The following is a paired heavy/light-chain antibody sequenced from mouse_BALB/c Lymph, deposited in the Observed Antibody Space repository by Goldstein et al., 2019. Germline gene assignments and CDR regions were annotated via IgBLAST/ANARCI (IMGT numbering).Heavy chain of an antibody. D-gene: IGHD1-2*01. Sequence: EVMLVESGGGLVKPGGSLKLSCAASGFTFSSYAMSWVRQTPEKRLEWVATISSGGSYTYYPDSVKGRFTISRDNAKNTLYLQMSSLRSEDTAMYYCARHLTTATFYFDYWGQGTTLTVSS. V-gene: IGHV5-9-1*01. CDR2: ISSGGSYT. J-gene: IGHJ2*01. CDR1: GFTFSSYA. CDR3: ARHLTTATFYFDY.
Light chain of an antibody. J-gene: IGKJ4*01. CDR1: QDVSTA. V-gene: IGKV6-25*01. Sequence: DIVMTQSHKFMSTSVGDRVSITCKASQDVSTAVAWYQQKPGQSPKLLIYWASTRHTGVPDRFTGSGSGTDYTLTISSVQAEDLALYYCQQHYSTPFTFGSGTKLEIK. CDR3: QQHYSTPFT. CDR2: WAS.